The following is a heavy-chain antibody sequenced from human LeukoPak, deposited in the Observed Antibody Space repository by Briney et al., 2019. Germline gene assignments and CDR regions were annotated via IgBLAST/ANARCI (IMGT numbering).Heavy chain of an antibody. V-gene: IGHV3-9*01. CDR3: AKDIVATIFYYGMDV. CDR2: ISWNSGSI. J-gene: IGHJ6*02. CDR1: GFTVDDYA. D-gene: IGHD5-12*01. Sequence: PGRSLRLSCAASGFTVDDYAMHWVRQAPGKSLEWVSGISWNSGSIGYADSVKGRFTISRDNAKNSLYLQMNSLRAEDTALYYCAKDIVATIFYYGMDVWGQGTTVAVSS.